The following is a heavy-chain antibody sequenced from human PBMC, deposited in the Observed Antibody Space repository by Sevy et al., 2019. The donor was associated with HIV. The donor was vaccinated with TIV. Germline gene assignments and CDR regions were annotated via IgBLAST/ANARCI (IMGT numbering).Heavy chain of an antibody. Sequence: GGSLRISCAASGFTFSSYTINWVRQAPGKGLEWVSSISSSSNYIYYADSVKGRFTISRDNAKNSLYLQMNSLRAEDTAVYYCARVYSGYYNSWGQGTLVTVSS. D-gene: IGHD1-26*01. CDR2: ISSSSNYI. J-gene: IGHJ4*02. V-gene: IGHV3-21*01. CDR1: GFTFSSYT. CDR3: ARVYSGYYNS.